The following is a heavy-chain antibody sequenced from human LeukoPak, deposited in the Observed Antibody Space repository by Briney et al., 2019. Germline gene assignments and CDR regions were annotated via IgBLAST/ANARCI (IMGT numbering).Heavy chain of an antibody. CDR3: ARNNHGWFDP. J-gene: IGHJ5*02. CDR2: IHTSGST. V-gene: IGHV4-61*02. Sequence: PSQTLSLTCTVSGGSISSGTYYWSWIRQPAGKGLEWIGRIHTSGSTNYKSSLKSRVTISLDTSRNQFSLKLSSVTAADTAVYYCARNNHGWFDPWGQGTLVTVSS. D-gene: IGHD1-14*01. CDR1: GGSISSGTYY.